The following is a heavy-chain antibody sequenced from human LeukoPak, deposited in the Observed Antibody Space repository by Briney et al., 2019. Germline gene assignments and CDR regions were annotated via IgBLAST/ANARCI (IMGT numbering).Heavy chain of an antibody. D-gene: IGHD3-3*01. J-gene: IGHJ4*02. CDR3: ARTARSGYGRFDY. Sequence: SSVKVSCKASGGTFSSYAISWVRQAPGQGLEWMGRIIPIFGTANYAQKFQGRVTITTDESTSTAYMELSSLRSEDTAVYYCARTARSGYGRFDYWGREPWSPSPQ. CDR2: IIPIFGTA. V-gene: IGHV1-69*05. CDR1: GGTFSSYA.